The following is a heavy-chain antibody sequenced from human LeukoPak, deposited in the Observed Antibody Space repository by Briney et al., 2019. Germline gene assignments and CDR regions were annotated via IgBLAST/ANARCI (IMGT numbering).Heavy chain of an antibody. V-gene: IGHV3-23*01. CDR3: TRPNGGNSKYYFDY. CDR1: GFTFSSYA. CDR2: FSGSGGST. D-gene: IGHD4-23*01. J-gene: IGHJ4*02. Sequence: GGSLRLSCAASGFTFSSYAMSWVRQAPGKGLECISGFSGSGGSTYYADSVEGRFSISRDNFKNTLYLLIDSLRSEDTAIYYCTRPNGGNSKYYFDYWGQGTRVTVSS.